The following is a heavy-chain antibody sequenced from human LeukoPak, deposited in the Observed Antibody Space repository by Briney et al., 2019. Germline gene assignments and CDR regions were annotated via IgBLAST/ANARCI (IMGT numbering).Heavy chain of an antibody. CDR1: GFTFSSYW. CDR2: ISSSSSYI. CDR3: ARDSYYYDSSGYYYDYFDY. D-gene: IGHD3-22*01. J-gene: IGHJ4*02. Sequence: GGSLRLSCAASGFTFSSYWMNWVRQAPGKGLEWVSSISSSSSYIYYADSVKGRFTISRDNAKNSLYLQMNSLRAEDTAVYYCARDSYYYDSSGYYYDYFDYWGQGTLVTVSS. V-gene: IGHV3-21*01.